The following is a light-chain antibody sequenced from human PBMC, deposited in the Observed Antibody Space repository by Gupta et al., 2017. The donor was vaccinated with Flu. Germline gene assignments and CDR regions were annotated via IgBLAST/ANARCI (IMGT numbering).Light chain of an antibody. J-gene: IGKJ3*01. CDR2: KAS. CDR1: QTIGSW. CDR3: QQYYNFPFT. V-gene: IGKV1-5*03. Sequence: DIQMTQSPSTLSASVGDRVIITCRASQTIGSWLAWYQQKPGKAPKLLIYKASSLQSGVPSRFSGSGSGTEFTLTIGSLQPDDLATFYCQQYYNFPFTFGPGTKVDFK.